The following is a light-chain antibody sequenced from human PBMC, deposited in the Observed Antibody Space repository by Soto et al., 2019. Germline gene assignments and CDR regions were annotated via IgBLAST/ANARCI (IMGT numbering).Light chain of an antibody. J-gene: IGKJ1*01. CDR1: EDINNY. CDR2: GAS. CDR3: QQYGSSTWT. V-gene: IGKV3-20*01. Sequence: TQSPSSLSASIGDRVTLTCRATEDINNYLAWYQQKPGQAPRLLIYGASSRATGIPDRFSGSGSGTDFTLTISRLEPEDFAVYYCQQYGSSTWTFGQGTKVDIK.